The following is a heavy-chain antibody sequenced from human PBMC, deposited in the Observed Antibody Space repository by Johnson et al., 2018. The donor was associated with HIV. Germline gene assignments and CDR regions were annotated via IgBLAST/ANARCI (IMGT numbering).Heavy chain of an antibody. J-gene: IGHJ3*02. D-gene: IGHD4-17*01. CDR2: ISSSGSII. Sequence: QVQLVESGGGLVKPGGSLRLSCVTSGFTFSAYYMSWIRQAPGKGLECLSYISSSGSIIYYTDSVQGRFTISRDNAKNSLYLHMNSLRVEATAVYHCARDSTPRGADYVDYGFDSWGQGTMVAVSS. V-gene: IGHV3-11*04. CDR3: ARDSTPRGADYVDYGFDS. CDR1: GFTFSAYY.